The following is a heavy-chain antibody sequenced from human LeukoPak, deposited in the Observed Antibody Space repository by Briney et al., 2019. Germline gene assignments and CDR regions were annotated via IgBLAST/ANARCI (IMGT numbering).Heavy chain of an antibody. D-gene: IGHD5-18*01. V-gene: IGHV1-8*03. Sequence: GASVKVSCKASGYTFTSYDINWVRQATGQGLEWMGWMNPNSGNTGYAQKFQGRVTITRNTSISTAYMELSSLRSEDTAVYYCARGPQLGNWSDPWGQGTLVTVSS. CDR3: ARGPQLGNWSDP. CDR2: MNPNSGNT. J-gene: IGHJ5*02. CDR1: GYTFTSYD.